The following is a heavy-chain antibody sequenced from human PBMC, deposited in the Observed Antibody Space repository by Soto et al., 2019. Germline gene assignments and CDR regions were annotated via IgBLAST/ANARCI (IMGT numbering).Heavy chain of an antibody. CDR2: IYYTGTT. J-gene: IGHJ5*01. CDR1: GASISSRRYY. V-gene: IGHV4-30-4*01. CDR3: ATVLHTYGTNWVDS. Sequence: QVQLQESGPGLVKPSQTLSLTCSVSGASISSRRYYWSWIRQSPGKGLEWIGYIYYTGTTHYNPSVKSRGTIFLDNSNDQFSLNLTSVTAADTAIYYCATVLHTYGTNWVDSWGQGTLAAVSS. D-gene: IGHD4-17*01.